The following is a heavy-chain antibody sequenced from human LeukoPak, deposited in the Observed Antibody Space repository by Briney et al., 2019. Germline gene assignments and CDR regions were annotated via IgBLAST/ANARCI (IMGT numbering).Heavy chain of an antibody. V-gene: IGHV4-59*01. J-gene: IGHJ4*02. D-gene: IGHD3-22*01. CDR3: ARDGGYDSSGYYPY. CDR1: GGSISSYY. CDR2: IYYSGST. Sequence: SETLSLTCTVSGGSISSYYWSWIRQPPGKGLEWIGYIYYSGSTNYNPSLKSRVTISVDTSKNQFSLKLSSVTAADTAVYYCARDGGYDSSGYYPYWGQGTLVTVSS.